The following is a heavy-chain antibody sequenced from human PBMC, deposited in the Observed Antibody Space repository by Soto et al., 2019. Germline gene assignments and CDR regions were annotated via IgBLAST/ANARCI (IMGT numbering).Heavy chain of an antibody. Sequence: AGSLRLSCAASGFTFSSYAMSWVRQAPGKGLEWVSAISGSGGSTYYADSVKGRLTISRDNSKNTLYLQMNSLRAEDTAVYYCAKDGGITGTRHCWGQGTLVTVS. CDR3: AKDGGITGTRHC. CDR2: ISGSGGST. D-gene: IGHD1-20*01. V-gene: IGHV3-23*01. CDR1: GFTFSSYA. J-gene: IGHJ4*02.